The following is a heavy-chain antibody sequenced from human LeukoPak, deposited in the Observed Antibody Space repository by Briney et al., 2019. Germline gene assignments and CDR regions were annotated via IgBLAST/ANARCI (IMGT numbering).Heavy chain of an antibody. V-gene: IGHV3-30-3*01. J-gene: IGHJ6*02. D-gene: IGHD6-6*01. CDR3: ARDLEYSSSSGGMDV. CDR1: GFTFSSYA. Sequence: PGRSLRLSCAASGFTFSSYAMHWVRQAPGKGLEWVAAISYDGSNKHYADSVKGRFTISRDNSKNTLYLQMNSLRAEDTAVYYCARDLEYSSSSGGMDVWGQGTTVTVSS. CDR2: ISYDGSNK.